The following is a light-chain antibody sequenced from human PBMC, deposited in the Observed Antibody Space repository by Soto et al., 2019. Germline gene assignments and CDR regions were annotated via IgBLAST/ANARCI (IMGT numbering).Light chain of an antibody. CDR3: LQHNSYPLT. Sequence: DIQMTQSPSAMSASVGDRVTITCRASQSITNYLAWIPQKPGKVPKRLIYAASILQGGVPSRFSGSVSGTEFTLTISSLQPEDFATYYCLQHNSYPLTFGGGTRVEIK. CDR2: AAS. CDR1: QSITNY. J-gene: IGKJ4*01. V-gene: IGKV1-17*03.